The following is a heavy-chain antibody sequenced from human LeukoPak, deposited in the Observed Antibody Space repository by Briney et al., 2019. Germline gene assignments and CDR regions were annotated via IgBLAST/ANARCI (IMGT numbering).Heavy chain of an antibody. Sequence: GGSLRLSCAASGFTFSSYWMSWVRQAPGKGLEWVANIKQDGSEKYYVDSVKGRFTISRDNAKNSLYLQMDSLRAEDTAVYYCARDSLYYDISDYAFDIWGQGTMVTVSS. J-gene: IGHJ3*02. D-gene: IGHD3-9*01. CDR3: ARDSLYYDISDYAFDI. CDR1: GFTFSSYW. CDR2: IKQDGSEK. V-gene: IGHV3-7*01.